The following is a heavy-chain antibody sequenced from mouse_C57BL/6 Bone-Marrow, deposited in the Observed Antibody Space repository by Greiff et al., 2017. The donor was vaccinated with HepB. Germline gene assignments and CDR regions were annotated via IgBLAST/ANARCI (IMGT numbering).Heavy chain of an antibody. J-gene: IGHJ1*03. CDR1: GFSFNTYA. CDR3: VSRGGFTTGYFDV. V-gene: IGHV10-1*01. Sequence: EVKLLESGGGLVQPKGSLKLSCAASGFSFNTYAMNWVRQAPGKGLEWVACIRSKSNNYATYYADSVKDSFTISRDDSESMLYLQMNNLKTEDAAMYNCVSRGGFTTGYFDVWGTGTTVTVSS. CDR2: IRSKSNNYAT. D-gene: IGHD1-1*01.